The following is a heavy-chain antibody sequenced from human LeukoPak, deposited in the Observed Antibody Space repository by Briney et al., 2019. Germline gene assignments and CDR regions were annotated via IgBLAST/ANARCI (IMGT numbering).Heavy chain of an antibody. J-gene: IGHJ4*02. CDR1: GFTVSNKY. CDR3: ARGGASELYYFDY. D-gene: IGHD2-15*01. V-gene: IGHV3-53*01. CDR2: IYDGGNT. Sequence: GGSLRLSCAASGFTVSNKYMSWVRQAPGKGVECVSVIYDGGNTYYADSVKGRFTISRDNSKNTLYLQVNSLRAEDTAVYYCARGGASELYYFDYWGQGTLVTVSS.